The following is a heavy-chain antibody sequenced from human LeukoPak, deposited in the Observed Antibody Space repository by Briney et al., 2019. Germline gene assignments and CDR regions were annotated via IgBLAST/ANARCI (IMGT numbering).Heavy chain of an antibody. CDR2: IKQDGSET. V-gene: IGHV3-7*03. CDR1: GFTFSGST. J-gene: IGHJ4*02. CDR3: AKETYYDFWSALDY. D-gene: IGHD3-3*01. Sequence: PGGSLRLSCAASGFTFSGSTMHWVRQAPGKGLEWVASIKQDGSETYYVDSVKGRFTISRDNAKNTLYLQMNSLGAEDTAVYYCAKETYYDFWSALDYWGQGTLVTVSS.